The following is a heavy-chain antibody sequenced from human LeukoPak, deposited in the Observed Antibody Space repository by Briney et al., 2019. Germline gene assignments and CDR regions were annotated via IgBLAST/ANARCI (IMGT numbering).Heavy chain of an antibody. Sequence: ASVKVSCKASGFTFTSSAVQWVRQARGQRFEWRGWIVVGSGNTNYAQKFQERVTITRDMSTSTAYMELSSLRSEDTAVYYCAADLSGSYRYWGMYAFDIWGQGTMVTVSS. CDR2: IVVGSGNT. V-gene: IGHV1-58*01. CDR3: AADLSGSYRYWGMYAFDI. J-gene: IGHJ3*02. D-gene: IGHD1-26*01. CDR1: GFTFTSSA.